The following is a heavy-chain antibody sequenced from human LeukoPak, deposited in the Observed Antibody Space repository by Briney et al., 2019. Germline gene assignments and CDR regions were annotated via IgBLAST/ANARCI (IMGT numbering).Heavy chain of an antibody. Sequence: GASVKVSCKTSGYTVTGYYIHWVRQAPRQGLEWMGWITPNSDGTDYAQKFQGRVTMTRDTSITTAYMELSSLRSDDTAVYYCARSPIGLGFFDYWGQGTLVTVSS. V-gene: IGHV1-2*02. CDR3: ARSPIGLGFFDY. J-gene: IGHJ4*02. CDR2: ITPNSDGT. D-gene: IGHD7-27*01. CDR1: GYTVTGYY.